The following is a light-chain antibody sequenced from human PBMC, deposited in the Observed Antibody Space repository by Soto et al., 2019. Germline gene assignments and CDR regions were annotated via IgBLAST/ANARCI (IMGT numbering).Light chain of an antibody. CDR2: EVV. CDR3: KSYAGRNTYV. Sequence: QSVLTQPPSASGSPGQSVTISCTGTKSDIGVYDFVSWYQHHPGKAPRLIIYEVVQRPSGVPDRFSGSKSGNTASLTVSGPQAADEADYFCKSYAGRNTYVFGSGTKVTVL. V-gene: IGLV2-8*01. CDR1: KSDIGVYDF. J-gene: IGLJ1*01.